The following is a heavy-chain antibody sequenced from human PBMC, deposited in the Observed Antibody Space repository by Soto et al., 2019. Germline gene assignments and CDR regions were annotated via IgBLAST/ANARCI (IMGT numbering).Heavy chain of an antibody. CDR3: ARGRVAVAGTRFVP. Sequence: PSETLSLTCAVCGGSFSGYYWSWIRQPPGKGLEWIGEINHSGSTNYNPSLKSRVTISVDTSKNQFSLKLSSVTAADTAVYYCARGRVAVAGTRFVPWGQGTLVTVSS. CDR2: INHSGST. D-gene: IGHD6-19*01. J-gene: IGHJ5*02. V-gene: IGHV4-34*01. CDR1: GGSFSGYY.